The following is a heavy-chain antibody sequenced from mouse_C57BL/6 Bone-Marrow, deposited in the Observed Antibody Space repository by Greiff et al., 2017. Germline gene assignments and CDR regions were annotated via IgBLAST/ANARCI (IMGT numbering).Heavy chain of an antibody. D-gene: IGHD4-1*02. V-gene: IGHV1-50*01. CDR2: IDPSDSYT. CDR1: GYTFTSYW. CDR3: ARYNWDPWFAY. Sequence: QVQLQQPGAELVKPGASVKLSCKASGYTFTSYWMQWVKQRPGQGLEWIGEIDPSDSYTNYNQKFKGKATLTVDTSSSTAYMQLSSLTSEDSAVYYCARYNWDPWFAYWGQGTLLTVSA. J-gene: IGHJ3*01.